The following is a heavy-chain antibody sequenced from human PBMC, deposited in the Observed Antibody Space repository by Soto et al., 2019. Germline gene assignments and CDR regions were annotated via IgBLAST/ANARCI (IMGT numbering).Heavy chain of an antibody. CDR1: ADSIISYY. CDR3: AREGVSSSWYNYYGMDV. D-gene: IGHD6-13*01. J-gene: IGHJ6*02. CDR2: IYYSGST. V-gene: IGHV4-59*01. Sequence: PSESLALSCTVAADSIISYYWIWVRHRPGKGLEWIGYIYYSGSTNYNPSLKSRVTISVDTSKNQFSLKLSSVTAADTAVYYCAREGVSSSWYNYYGMDVWGQGTTVT.